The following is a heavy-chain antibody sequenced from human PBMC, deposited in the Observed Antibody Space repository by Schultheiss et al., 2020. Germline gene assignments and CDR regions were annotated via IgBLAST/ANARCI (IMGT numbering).Heavy chain of an antibody. CDR3: ATLVATPDY. CDR1: GFTFSSYA. CDR2: ISYDGSNK. Sequence: GGSLRLSCVASGFTFSSYAMHWVRQAPGKGLEWVAVISYDGSNKYYADSVKGRFTISRDNSKNTLYLQMNSLRAEDTAVYYCATLVATPDYWGQGTLVTVSS. J-gene: IGHJ4*02. V-gene: IGHV3-30-3*01. D-gene: IGHD5-12*01.